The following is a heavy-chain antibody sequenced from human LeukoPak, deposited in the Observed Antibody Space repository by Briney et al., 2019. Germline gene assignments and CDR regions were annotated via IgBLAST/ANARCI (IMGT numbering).Heavy chain of an antibody. V-gene: IGHV1-8*02. D-gene: IGHD5-18*01. Sequence: ASVKVSCKASGYTFTSYDIHWVRQATGQRLEWMGWVNPNSGNTGYAQKFQGRVIMTRNTSISTAYMEVSSLRSEDTAVYYCAKRGYSYGDFDYWGQGTLVTVSS. CDR2: VNPNSGNT. CDR1: GYTFTSYD. CDR3: AKRGYSYGDFDY. J-gene: IGHJ4*02.